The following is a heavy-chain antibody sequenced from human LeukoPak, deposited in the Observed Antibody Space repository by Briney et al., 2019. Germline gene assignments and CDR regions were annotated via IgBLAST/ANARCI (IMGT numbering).Heavy chain of an antibody. D-gene: IGHD2-15*01. V-gene: IGHV3-23*01. CDR3: AKGTLGSCSGASCYPLDY. J-gene: IGHJ4*02. CDR2: ITDSGINT. Sequence: PGASLRLSCAASGFTFSSYAMAWVRQAPVKGLECVSVITDSGINTYYTDSVKGRFTISRDNSKNTLYLQMNSLRAEDTAVYYCAKGTLGSCSGASCYPLDYWGQGTLVTVSS. CDR1: GFTFSSYA.